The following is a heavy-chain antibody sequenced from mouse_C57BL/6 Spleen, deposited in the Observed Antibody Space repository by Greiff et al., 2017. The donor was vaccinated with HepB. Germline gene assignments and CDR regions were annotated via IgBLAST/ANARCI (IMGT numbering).Heavy chain of an antibody. Sequence: QVQLQQSGPELVKPGASVKISCKASGYAFSSSWMNWVKQRPGKGLEWIGRIYPGDGDTNYNGKFKGKATLTADKSSSTAYMQLSSLTSEDSAVYFCASPGGDYHDAFAYWGQGTLVTVSA. CDR2: IYPGDGDT. CDR3: ASPGGDYHDAFAY. CDR1: GYAFSSSW. V-gene: IGHV1-82*01. D-gene: IGHD2-4*01. J-gene: IGHJ3*01.